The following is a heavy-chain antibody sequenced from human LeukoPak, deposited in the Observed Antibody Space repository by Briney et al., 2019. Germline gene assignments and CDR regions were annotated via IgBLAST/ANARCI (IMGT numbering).Heavy chain of an antibody. J-gene: IGHJ6*02. CDR2: IYYSGST. Sequence: SETLSLTCTVSGGSISSYYWSWIRQPPGKGLEWIGYIYYSGSTNYNPSLKSRVTISVDTSKNQFSLKLSSVTAADTAVYYCARGYSSSWWPHYYGMDVWGQGTTVTVSS. V-gene: IGHV4-59*01. D-gene: IGHD6-13*01. CDR1: GGSISSYY. CDR3: ARGYSSSWWPHYYGMDV.